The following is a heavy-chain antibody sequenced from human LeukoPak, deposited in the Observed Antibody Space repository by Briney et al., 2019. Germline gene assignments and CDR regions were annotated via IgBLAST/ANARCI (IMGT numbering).Heavy chain of an antibody. V-gene: IGHV3-30*04. CDR1: GFTFRSYA. CDR3: ARGQSRDDYSYDC. D-gene: IGHD2-2*01. Sequence: GGSLRFSCAASGFTFRSYAMHRVRQAPGKGLEWVAVISYDGSNKYYADSVKGRFTISRDDSQNTLYLHTNSLRTEDTAVYYCARGQSRDDYSYDCWGQGTLVTVCS. CDR2: ISYDGSNK. J-gene: IGHJ4*02.